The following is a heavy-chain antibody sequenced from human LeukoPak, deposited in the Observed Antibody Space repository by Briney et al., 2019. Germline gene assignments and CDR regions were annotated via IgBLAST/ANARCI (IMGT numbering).Heavy chain of an antibody. Sequence: PSETLSLTCTVSGGSINSYYWSWIRQPAGKGLEWIGRIYTSGSTNYNPSLKSRVTMSVDTSRNQFSLKLSSVTAADTAVYYCASTYSSNGMDVWGQGTTVTVSS. CDR3: ASTYSSNGMDV. CDR1: GGSINSYY. CDR2: IYTSGST. J-gene: IGHJ6*02. V-gene: IGHV4-4*07. D-gene: IGHD6-13*01.